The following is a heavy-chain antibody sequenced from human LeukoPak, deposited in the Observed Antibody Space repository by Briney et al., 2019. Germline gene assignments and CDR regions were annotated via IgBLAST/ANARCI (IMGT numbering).Heavy chain of an antibody. CDR2: ITASGTAM. Sequence: GGSLRLSCAASGFTFSSYSMDWVRQAPGKGLEWVSHITASGTAMFYADSVKGRFTISRDNAKNSLYLQMNSLRDEDTAVYYCASSGSYRFDYWGQGTLVTVSS. D-gene: IGHD1-26*01. CDR3: ASSGSYRFDY. CDR1: GFTFSSYS. V-gene: IGHV3-48*02. J-gene: IGHJ4*02.